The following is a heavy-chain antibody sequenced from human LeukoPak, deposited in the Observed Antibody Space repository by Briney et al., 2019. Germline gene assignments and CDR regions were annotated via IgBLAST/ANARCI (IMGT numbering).Heavy chain of an antibody. J-gene: IGHJ3*02. D-gene: IGHD1-1*01. Sequence: GESLKISCKGSGYSFTSYWIDWVRQMPGKGLEWMGIIYPGDSDTRYSPSFQGQVTISADKPISTAYLQWSSLKASDTAMYYCARQSSTTETTYDAFDIGGQGTMVTVSS. CDR1: GYSFTSYW. V-gene: IGHV5-51*01. CDR2: IYPGDSDT. CDR3: ARQSSTTETTYDAFDI.